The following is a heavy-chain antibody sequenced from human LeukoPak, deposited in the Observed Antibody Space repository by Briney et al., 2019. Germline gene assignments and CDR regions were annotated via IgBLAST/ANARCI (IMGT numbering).Heavy chain of an antibody. CDR2: ISGNGAGT. V-gene: IGHV3-23*01. CDR1: AFTFSRDD. Sequence: GGSLRLSCAASAFTFSRDDMAWVRQPPGKRPEWISSISGNGAGTHYIDSVRGRFITSRDNSKNTVYLQMNSLRAEDTAIYYCAREDSSMVLSLDYWGQGTLVTVSS. J-gene: IGHJ4*02. CDR3: AREDSSMVLSLDY. D-gene: IGHD5-18*01.